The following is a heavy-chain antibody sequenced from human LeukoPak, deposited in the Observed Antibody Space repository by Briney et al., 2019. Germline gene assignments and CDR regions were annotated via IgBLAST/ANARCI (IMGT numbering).Heavy chain of an antibody. CDR2: IYHSGST. J-gene: IGHJ6*03. Sequence: SETLSLTCTVSDDSITIYYWGWIRQPPGKGLEWIGSIYHSGSTYYNPSLKSRVTISVDTSKNQFSLKLSSVTAADTAVYYCARADYSSSWSHYYYYMDVWGKGTTVTVSS. CDR3: ARADYSSSWSHYYYYMDV. CDR1: DDSITIYY. V-gene: IGHV4-38-2*02. D-gene: IGHD6-13*01.